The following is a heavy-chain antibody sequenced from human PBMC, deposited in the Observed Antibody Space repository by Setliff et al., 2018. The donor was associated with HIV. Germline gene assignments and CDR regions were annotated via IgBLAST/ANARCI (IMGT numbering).Heavy chain of an antibody. Sequence: SETLSLTCKVSGGSFNTKRTKWGWIRQSPGKGLEWIGSIFYFGSVTCNPSLKSRPLISIDMSKTQFSLNLRSVTAADTAVYYCVRELLGSGGTVPEVNFFDSWGQGTLVTVSS. V-gene: IGHV4-39*07. D-gene: IGHD1-26*01. CDR2: IFYFGSV. CDR3: VRELLGSGGTVPEVNFFDS. CDR1: GGSFNTKRTK. J-gene: IGHJ5*01.